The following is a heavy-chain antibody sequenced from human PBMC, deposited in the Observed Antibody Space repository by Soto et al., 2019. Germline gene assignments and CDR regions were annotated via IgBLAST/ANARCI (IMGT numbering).Heavy chain of an antibody. V-gene: IGHV2-5*02. CDR3: AHRRYDYIWGSYRFGYYFDY. CDR1: GFSLSTSGVG. D-gene: IGHD3-16*02. CDR2: IYWDDDK. Sequence: KESGPTLVKPTQTLTLTCTFSGFSLSTSGVGVGWIRQPPGKALEWLALIYWDDDKRYSPSLKSRLTITKDTSKNQVVLTMTNMDPVDTATYYCAHRRYDYIWGSYRFGYYFDYWGQGTLVTVSS. J-gene: IGHJ4*02.